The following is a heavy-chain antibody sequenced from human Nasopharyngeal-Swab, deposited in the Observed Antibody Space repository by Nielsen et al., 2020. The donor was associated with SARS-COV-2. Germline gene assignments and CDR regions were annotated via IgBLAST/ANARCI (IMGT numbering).Heavy chain of an antibody. J-gene: IGHJ3*02. CDR2: ISSSSSYI. Sequence: VRQMPGKGLEWVSSISSSSSYIYYADSVKGRFAISRDNAKNSLYLQMNSLRAEDTAVYFCAKNTGYSTGWNDAFDIWGQGTMVTVSS. V-gene: IGHV3-21*01. CDR3: AKNTGYSTGWNDAFDI. D-gene: IGHD6-19*01.